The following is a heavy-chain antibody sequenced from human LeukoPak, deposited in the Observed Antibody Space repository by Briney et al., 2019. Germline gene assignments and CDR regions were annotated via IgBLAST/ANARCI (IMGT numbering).Heavy chain of an antibody. J-gene: IGHJ4*02. Sequence: SVKVSCKASGYTFTSYDINWVRQATGQGLEWMGRVIPIVGTTEYAQKFQGRVTITADRSTTTAYMELSSLRSEDTAVYYCARGIRGGYFDYWGQGTLVTVSS. CDR2: VIPIVGTT. CDR1: GYTFTSYD. CDR3: ARGIRGGYFDY. V-gene: IGHV1-69*04. D-gene: IGHD3-10*01.